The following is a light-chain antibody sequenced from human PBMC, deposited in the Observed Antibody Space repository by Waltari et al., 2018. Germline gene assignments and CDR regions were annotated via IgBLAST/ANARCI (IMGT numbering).Light chain of an antibody. V-gene: IGKV4-1*01. CDR2: WAS. J-gene: IGKJ4*01. Sequence: DIVMTQSPDSLAVSLGERATVNCNSSQSVFYSSNTKDYLAWYQQKPVQPPKWLIYWASTRVSWVPARFSGSGSGTDFTLTISSLQAEDVAVYYCHQYYITPLTFGGGTKVEIK. CDR1: QSVFYSSNTKDY. CDR3: HQYYITPLT.